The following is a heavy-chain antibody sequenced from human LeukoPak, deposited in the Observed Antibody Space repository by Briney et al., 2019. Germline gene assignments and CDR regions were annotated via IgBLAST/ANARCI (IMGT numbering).Heavy chain of an antibody. CDR3: ARDSLTVVRGVIIRGTIDY. V-gene: IGHV1-69*13. Sequence: ASVKVSCKASGGTFSSYAISWVRQAPGQGLEWMGGIIPIFGTANYAQKFQGRVTITADESTSTAYMELSSLRSEDTAVYYCARDSLTVVRGVIIRGTIDYWAREPWSLSPQ. CDR1: GGTFSSYA. D-gene: IGHD3-10*01. CDR2: IIPIFGTA. J-gene: IGHJ4*02.